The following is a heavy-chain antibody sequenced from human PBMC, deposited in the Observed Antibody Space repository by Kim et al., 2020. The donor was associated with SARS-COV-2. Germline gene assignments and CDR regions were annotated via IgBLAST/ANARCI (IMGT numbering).Heavy chain of an antibody. J-gene: IGHJ4*02. V-gene: IGHV3-30*03. CDR3: AREAGTGHLGQLHY. D-gene: IGHD2-2*01. Sequence: YAESCEGRFTSSRENSKTTVYLQMNSLRVEDPAVYYCAREAGTGHLGQLHYWGQGTLVIVSS.